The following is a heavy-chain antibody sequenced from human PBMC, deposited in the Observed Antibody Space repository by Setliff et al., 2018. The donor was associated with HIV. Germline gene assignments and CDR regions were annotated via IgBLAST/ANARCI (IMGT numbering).Heavy chain of an antibody. J-gene: IGHJ6*03. CDR1: GDSSSNDY. CDR3: ARESYRSGGYYSGWKYYYMDV. V-gene: IGHV4-4*08. Sequence: SETLSLTCTVSGDSSSNDYWTWVRQPPGKGLEWIGNIHTSGTTKYNPSLNSRVTISVDMSKSQFSLRLSSVTAADTAMYYCARESYRSGGYYSGWKYYYMDVWGKVTTVTVSS. D-gene: IGHD2-15*01. CDR2: IHTSGTT.